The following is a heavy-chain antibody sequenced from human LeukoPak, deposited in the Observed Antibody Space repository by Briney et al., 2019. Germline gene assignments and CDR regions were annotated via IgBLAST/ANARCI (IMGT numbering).Heavy chain of an antibody. V-gene: IGHV3-30*18. D-gene: IGHD6-13*01. CDR2: ISYDGSNK. CDR3: AKDLEKGSSWYYFDY. CDR1: GFTFSSYG. J-gene: IGHJ4*02. Sequence: GGSLRLSCAASGFTFSSYGMHWVRQAPGKGLERVAVISYDGSNKYYADSVKGRFTISRDNSKNTLYLQMNSLRAEDTAVYYCAKDLEKGSSWYYFDYWGQGTLVTVSS.